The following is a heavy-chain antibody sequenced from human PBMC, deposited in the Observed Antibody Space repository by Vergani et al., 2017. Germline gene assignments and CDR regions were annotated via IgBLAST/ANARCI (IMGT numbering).Heavy chain of an antibody. V-gene: IGHV1-69*04. CDR2: IIPILGIA. J-gene: IGHJ6*02. CDR3: ARLPDYDFWSGMDV. Sequence: QVQLVQSGAEVKKPGASVKVSCKASGYTFTSYGISWVRQAPGQGLEWMGRIIPILGIANYAQKFQGRVTITADKSTSTAYMELSSLRSEDTAVYYCARLPDYDFWSGMDVWGQGTTVTVSS. CDR1: GYTFTSYG. D-gene: IGHD3-3*01.